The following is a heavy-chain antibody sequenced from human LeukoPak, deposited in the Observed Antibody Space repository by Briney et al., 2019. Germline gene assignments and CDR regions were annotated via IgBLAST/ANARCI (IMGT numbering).Heavy chain of an antibody. Sequence: ASVKVSCKASGGTFSSYAISWVRQAPGQGLEWMGGIIPIFGTANYAQKFQGRVTITADKSTSTAYMELSSLRSEDTAVYYCALKSDHPADYWGQGTLVTVSS. J-gene: IGHJ4*02. CDR2: IIPIFGTA. V-gene: IGHV1-69*06. CDR1: GGTFSSYA. CDR3: ALKSDHPADY. D-gene: IGHD1-14*01.